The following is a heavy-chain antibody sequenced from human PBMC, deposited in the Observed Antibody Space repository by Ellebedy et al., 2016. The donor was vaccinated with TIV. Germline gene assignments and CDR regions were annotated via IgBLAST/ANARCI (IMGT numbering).Heavy chain of an antibody. CDR1: GFTFSSYW. D-gene: IGHD1-26*01. J-gene: IGHJ4*02. Sequence: GESLKISXAASGFTFSSYWMHWVRQAPGKGLVWVSRIISDETSTRYADSVKGRFTISRDSSKNTLYLQMNSLRADDTAVYYCAPRAIRAPNWGQGTLVTVSS. CDR2: IISDETST. CDR3: APRAIRAPN. V-gene: IGHV3-74*01.